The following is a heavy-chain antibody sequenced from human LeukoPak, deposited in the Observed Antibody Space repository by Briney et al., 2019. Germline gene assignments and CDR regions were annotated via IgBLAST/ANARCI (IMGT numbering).Heavy chain of an antibody. Sequence: ASVKVSCKASGYTFTGYYMHWVRQAPGQGLEWMGWINPNSGGTNYAQKFQGRVTMTRGTSISTAYMELSRLRSDDTAVYYCARGAQWLENLDYWGQGTLVTVSS. CDR1: GYTFTGYY. D-gene: IGHD6-19*01. V-gene: IGHV1-2*02. J-gene: IGHJ4*02. CDR2: INPNSGGT. CDR3: ARGAQWLENLDY.